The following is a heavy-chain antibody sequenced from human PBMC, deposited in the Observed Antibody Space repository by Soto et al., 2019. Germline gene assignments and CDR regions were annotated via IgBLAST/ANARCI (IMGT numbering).Heavy chain of an antibody. CDR2: MNPNSGNT. CDR3: ARSPDGYYYYGMDV. CDR1: GYTFTSYD. Sequence: QVQLVQSGAEVKKPGASVKVSGKASGYTFTSYDINWVRQATGQGLEWMGWMNPNSGNTGYAQKFQGRVTMTRNTSIRTAYMELSSLRSEDTAVYYCARSPDGYYYYGMDVWGQGTTVTVSS. V-gene: IGHV1-8*01. J-gene: IGHJ6*02.